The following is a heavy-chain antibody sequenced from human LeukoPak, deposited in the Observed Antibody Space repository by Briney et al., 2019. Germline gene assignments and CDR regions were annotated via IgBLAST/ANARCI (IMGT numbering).Heavy chain of an antibody. V-gene: IGHV4-59*01. D-gene: IGHD3-9*01. CDR2: IYYTGRT. CDR1: GGSISYYY. J-gene: IGHJ5*02. Sequence: LETLSLTCTVSGGSISYYYWTWIRQSPGKGLEWIGQIYYTGRTYYNPSLERRVTISLDTSRIQFSLIMTSVTAADTAMYYCARGGTYNDILSFDPWGQGTLVSVSS. CDR3: ARGGTYNDILSFDP.